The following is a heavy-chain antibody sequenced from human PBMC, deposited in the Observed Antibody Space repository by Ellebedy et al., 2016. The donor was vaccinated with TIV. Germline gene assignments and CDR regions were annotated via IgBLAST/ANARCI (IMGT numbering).Heavy chain of an antibody. CDR1: GWSFSGYY. J-gene: IGHJ3*01. D-gene: IGHD2-8*02. CDR3: ASGLGVRKMNAFDF. V-gene: IGHV4-34*01. Sequence: MPSETLSLTCAAYGWSFSGYYWNWIRQPPGKGLEWIGEITHSGSPNYNSSLKSRVTISVDTSKNQFSLRLSSVAAADTALYYCASGLGVRKMNAFDFWGQGTMVTVSS. CDR2: ITHSGSP.